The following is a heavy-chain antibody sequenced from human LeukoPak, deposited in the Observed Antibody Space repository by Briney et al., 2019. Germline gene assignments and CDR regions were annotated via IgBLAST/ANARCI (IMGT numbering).Heavy chain of an antibody. CDR2: IYYSGST. V-gene: IGHV4-39*01. J-gene: IGHJ6*02. CDR3: ARILTGTGRGYYYYGMDV. CDR1: GGSISSSSYY. D-gene: IGHD3-9*01. Sequence: SETLSLTCTVSGGSISSSSYYWGWIRQPPGKGLEWVGSIYYSGSTYYNLSLKSRVTISVDTSKNQFSLKLGSVTAADTAVYYCARILTGTGRGYYYYGMDVWGQGTTVTVSS.